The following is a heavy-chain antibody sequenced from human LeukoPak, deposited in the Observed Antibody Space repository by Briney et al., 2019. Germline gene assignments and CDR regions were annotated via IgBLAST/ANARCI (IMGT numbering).Heavy chain of an antibody. Sequence: GRSLRLSCAASGFTFSSYGMHWVRQAPGKGLEWVAVISYDGSNKYYADSVKGRFTISRDNSKNTLYLQMNSLRAEDTAVYYCAKLYYYDSGGQTSDYWGQGTLVTVSS. V-gene: IGHV3-30*18. CDR1: GFTFSSYG. CDR2: ISYDGSNK. D-gene: IGHD3-22*01. J-gene: IGHJ4*02. CDR3: AKLYYYDSGGQTSDY.